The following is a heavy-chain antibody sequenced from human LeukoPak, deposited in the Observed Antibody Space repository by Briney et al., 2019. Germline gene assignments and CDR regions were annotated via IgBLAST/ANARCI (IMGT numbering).Heavy chain of an antibody. J-gene: IGHJ4*02. Sequence: PSETLSLTCTVSGGSIGSGYYWAWIRQPPGKGLEWIGSIHYGGTTHYNPSLQSRVTISADTSKNQFALDLRSVTAADTAVYYCTRDIGDSVSDFWGQGTLVTVSS. CDR2: IHYGGTT. D-gene: IGHD2-21*02. CDR3: TRDIGDSVSDF. V-gene: IGHV4-39*02. CDR1: GGSIGSGYY.